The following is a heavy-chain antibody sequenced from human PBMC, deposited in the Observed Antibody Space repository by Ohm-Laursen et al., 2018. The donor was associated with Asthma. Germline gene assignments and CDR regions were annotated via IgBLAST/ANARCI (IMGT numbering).Heavy chain of an antibody. CDR1: GLAFSTYF. V-gene: IGHV3-23*01. D-gene: IGHD1-14*01. J-gene: IGHJ4*02. CDR2: FIGGGGDR. CDR3: VKDRKVDGKWDFDY. Sequence: GSLRLSCAASGLAFSTYFMSWVRQAPGKGLEWVSGFIGGGGDRYYANSVKGRFTISRDNSKNTLFLQMDSLRAEDTAIYYCVKDRKVDGKWDFDYWGQGTLVSVSS.